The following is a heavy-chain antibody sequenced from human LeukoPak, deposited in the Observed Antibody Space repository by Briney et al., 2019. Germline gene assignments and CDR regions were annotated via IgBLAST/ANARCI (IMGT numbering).Heavy chain of an antibody. J-gene: IGHJ5*02. CDR2: ISSSGSTI. CDR1: GFAFNSYA. Sequence: GGSLRLSCAVSGFAFNSYAMHWVRQAPGKGLEWVSYISSSGSTIYYADSVKGRFTISRDNAKNSLYLQMNSLRAEDTAVYYCARLLWVTTKNWFDPWGQGTLVTVSS. D-gene: IGHD4-11*01. V-gene: IGHV3-48*03. CDR3: ARLLWVTTKNWFDP.